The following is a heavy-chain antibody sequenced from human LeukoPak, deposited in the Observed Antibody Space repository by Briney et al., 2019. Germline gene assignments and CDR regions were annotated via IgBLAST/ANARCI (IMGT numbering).Heavy chain of an antibody. D-gene: IGHD5-24*01. CDR1: GFMFSSNW. CDR2: IKEDGTET. J-gene: IGHJ4*02. V-gene: IGHV3-7*03. Sequence: GGSLRLSCAASGFMFSSNWMSWVRLAPGKGLEWVANIKEDGTETYYVDSVKGRFTISRDNAKNSLYLQMNSLRVEDTAVYYCAKGGRSLQTYWGQGTLVTVSS. CDR3: AKGGRSLQTY.